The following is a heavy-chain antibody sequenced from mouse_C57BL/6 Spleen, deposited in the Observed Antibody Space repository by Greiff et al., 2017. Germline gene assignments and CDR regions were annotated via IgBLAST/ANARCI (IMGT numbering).Heavy chain of an antibody. J-gene: IGHJ4*01. Sequence: QVQLQQPGAELVKPGASVKLSCKASGYTFTSYWMHWVQQRPGQGLEWIGMIHPNSGSTNYNEKFKSKATLTVDKSSRTAYMQLSSLTAEDSAVYYWARLDSSGTGAMDYWGQGTSVTVSA. CDR3: ARLDSSGTGAMDY. V-gene: IGHV1-64*01. D-gene: IGHD3-2*02. CDR2: IHPNSGST. CDR1: GYTFTSYW.